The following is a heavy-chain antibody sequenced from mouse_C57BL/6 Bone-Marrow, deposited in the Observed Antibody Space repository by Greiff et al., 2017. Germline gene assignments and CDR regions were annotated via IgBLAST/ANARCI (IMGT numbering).Heavy chain of an antibody. CDR1: GYSITSGYY. CDR2: ISYDGSN. J-gene: IGHJ2*01. V-gene: IGHV3-6*01. CDR3: ARSTTVVDY. Sequence: EVKLQESGPGLVKPSQSLSLTCSVTGYSITSGYYWNWIRQFPGNKLEWMGYISYDGSNNYNPSLKNRISITRDTSKNQFFLKLNSVTTEDTATYYCARSTTVVDYWGQGTTLTVSS. D-gene: IGHD1-1*01.